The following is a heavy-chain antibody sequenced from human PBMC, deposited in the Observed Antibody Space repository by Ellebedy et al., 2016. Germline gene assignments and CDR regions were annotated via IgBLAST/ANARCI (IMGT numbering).Heavy chain of an antibody. Sequence: GESLKISCAASGFTFDDYGMSWVRQAPGKGLEWVSGITWNGGRAGYSDSVRGRFTISRDNAKKSLYLQMNSLRAEDTAFYFCARASGEGLPVPSYSFAMDVWGQGATVTVSS. CDR1: GFTFDDYG. CDR3: ARASGEGLPVPSYSFAMDV. V-gene: IGHV3-20*04. J-gene: IGHJ6*02. CDR2: ITWNGGRA. D-gene: IGHD3-10*01.